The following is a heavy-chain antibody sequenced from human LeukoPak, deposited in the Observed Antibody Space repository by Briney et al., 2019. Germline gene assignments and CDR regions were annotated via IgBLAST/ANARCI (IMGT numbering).Heavy chain of an antibody. CDR1: GGTCSSYA. CDR2: IIPILGIA. V-gene: IGHV1-69*04. J-gene: IGHJ4*02. D-gene: IGHD5-24*01. Sequence: EASVKVSCKASGGTCSSYAISLVRQAPGQGLEWMGRIIPILGIANYAQKFQGRVTITADKSTSTAYMELSSLRSEDTAVYYCARDVGWLQQSPDYWGQGTLVTVSS. CDR3: ARDVGWLQQSPDY.